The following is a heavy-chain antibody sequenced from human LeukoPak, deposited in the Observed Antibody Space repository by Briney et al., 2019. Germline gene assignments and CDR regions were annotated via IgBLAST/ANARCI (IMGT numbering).Heavy chain of an antibody. J-gene: IGHJ4*02. V-gene: IGHV1-69*13. CDR2: IIPIFGTA. Sequence: ASVKVSCKASGGTFSSYAISWVRQAPGQGLEWMGGIIPIFGTANYAQKFQGRVTITADESTSTAYMELSSLRSEDTAVYYWAVDYYDSSGYYYAVNWGQGTLVTVSS. CDR3: AVDYYDSSGYYYAVN. CDR1: GGTFSSYA. D-gene: IGHD3-22*01.